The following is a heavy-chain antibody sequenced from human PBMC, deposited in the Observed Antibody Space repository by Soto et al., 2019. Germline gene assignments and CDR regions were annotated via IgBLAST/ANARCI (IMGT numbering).Heavy chain of an antibody. CDR1: GLTFSSYA. V-gene: IGHV3-23*01. J-gene: IGHJ4*02. D-gene: IGHD2-2*03. CDR2: ISGTGGST. Sequence: PGGSLRLSCVVSGLTFSSYAMSWVRQEPGKRLEWVSSISGTGGSTFYADSVKGRFTISRDNYKNTLYLQMNSLRAGETAVYYCAKEFLWIAHTVDYWGQGNLVTVSS. CDR3: AKEFLWIAHTVDY.